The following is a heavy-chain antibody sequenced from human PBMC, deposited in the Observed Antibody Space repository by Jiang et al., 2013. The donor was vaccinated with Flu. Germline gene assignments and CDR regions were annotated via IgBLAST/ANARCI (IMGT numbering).Heavy chain of an antibody. CDR1: SISSSNW. V-gene: IGHV4-4*02. D-gene: IGHD3-10*01. J-gene: IGHJ6*02. CDR2: SIIWEH. Sequence: SISSSNWWSWVRQPPGRGWSGLGKSIIWEHQLQPSLKSRVTVSVDKSKNQVSLKLSSVTAADTAVYYCARTNFYGLSSGFYGMDVWGPGTTVTVSS. CDR3: ARTNFYGLSSGFYGMDV.